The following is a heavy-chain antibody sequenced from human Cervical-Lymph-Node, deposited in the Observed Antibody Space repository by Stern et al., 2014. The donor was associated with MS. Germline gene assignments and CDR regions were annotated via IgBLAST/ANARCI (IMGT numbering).Heavy chain of an antibody. J-gene: IGHJ4*02. Sequence: EVQLLESGAEVRKPGESLKISWKGSGYYFNTYWIGWVRQMPGQGLEWMGVLYPCDCVTSYSPSVQGQVTISADKSISTAFLQWSSLKASDTAMYYCARQGYCSTTTCSGADYWGQGTLVTVSS. CDR1: GYYFNTYW. CDR2: LYPCDCVT. CDR3: ARQGYCSTTTCSGADY. D-gene: IGHD2-2*01. V-gene: IGHV5-51*01.